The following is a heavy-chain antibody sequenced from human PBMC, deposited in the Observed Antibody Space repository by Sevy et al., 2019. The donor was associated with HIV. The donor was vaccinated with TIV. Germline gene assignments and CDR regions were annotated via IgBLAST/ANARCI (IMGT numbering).Heavy chain of an antibody. J-gene: IGHJ4*02. CDR3: AREERSGTDYFDY. CDR2: IYYSRST. D-gene: IGHD1-26*01. V-gene: IGHV4-59*13. Sequence: SETLSLTCTVSGGSISDYYWSWIRQPPGKGLEWIGYIYYSRSTNYNPSLKRRITISIATSKNQFSLMLRSVTAADTAIYYGAREERSGTDYFDYWGQGTLVTVSS. CDR1: GGSISDYY.